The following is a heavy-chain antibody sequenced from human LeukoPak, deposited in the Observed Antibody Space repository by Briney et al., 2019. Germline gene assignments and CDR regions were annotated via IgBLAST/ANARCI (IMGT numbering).Heavy chain of an antibody. CDR3: ARAAVITFHFDY. Sequence: PGGSLRLSCAASGFSVNNNYMNWVRQAPGKGLEWVSVLYSGGSTFYADSVKGRFTISRDISKNTVFLQMNSLSAEDTAVYYCARAAVITFHFDYWGQGTLVTVSS. CDR2: LYSGGST. J-gene: IGHJ4*02. CDR1: GFSVNNNY. D-gene: IGHD1-20*01. V-gene: IGHV3-66*01.